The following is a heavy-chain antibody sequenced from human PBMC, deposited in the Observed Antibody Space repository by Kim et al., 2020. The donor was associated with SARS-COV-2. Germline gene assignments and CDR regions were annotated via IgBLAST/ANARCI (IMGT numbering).Heavy chain of an antibody. CDR3: ASEYCSSTSCYSEYFQH. D-gene: IGHD2-2*01. V-gene: IGHV3-33*01. CDR1: GFTFSSYG. CDR2: IWCDGSNK. Sequence: GGSLRLSCAASGFTFSSYGMHWVRQAPGKGLEWVAVIWCDGSNKYYADSVKGRFTISRDNSKNTLYLQMNSLRAEDTAVYYCASEYCSSTSCYSEYFQHWGQGTLVTVSS. J-gene: IGHJ1*01.